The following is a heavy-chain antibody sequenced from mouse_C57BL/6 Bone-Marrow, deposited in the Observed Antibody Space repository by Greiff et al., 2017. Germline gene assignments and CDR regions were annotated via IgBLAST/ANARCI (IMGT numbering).Heavy chain of an antibody. D-gene: IGHD2-3*01. CDR1: GFTFSSYA. V-gene: IGHV5-9-1*02. CDR2: ISSGGDYI. Sequence: DVHLVESGEGLVKPGGSLKLSCAASGFTFSSYAMSWVRQTPEKRLEWVAYISSGGDYIYYADTVKGRFTISRDNARNTLYLQMSSLQSEDTAMYYCTRAKRRWLPYYAMDYWGQGTSVTVSS. CDR3: TRAKRRWLPYYAMDY. J-gene: IGHJ4*01.